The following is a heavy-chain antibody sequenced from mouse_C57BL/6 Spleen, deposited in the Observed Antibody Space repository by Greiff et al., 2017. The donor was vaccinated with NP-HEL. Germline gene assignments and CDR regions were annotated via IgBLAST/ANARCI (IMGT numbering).Heavy chain of an antibody. Sequence: VQGVESGGGLVQPKGSLKLSCAASGFSFNTYAMNWVRQAPGKGLEWVARIRSKSNNYATYYADSVKDRFTISRDDSESMLYLQMNNLKTEDTAMYYCVRHREGGYAMDYWGQGTSVTVSS. CDR1: GFSFNTYA. CDR2: IRSKSNNYAT. V-gene: IGHV10-1*01. J-gene: IGHJ4*01. CDR3: VRHREGGYAMDY.